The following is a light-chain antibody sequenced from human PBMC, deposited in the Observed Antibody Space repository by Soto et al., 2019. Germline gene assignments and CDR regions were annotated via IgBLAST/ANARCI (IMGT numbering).Light chain of an antibody. CDR2: DTS. Sequence: EIALTQSPGTLSSSPGERATLSCRAGHTLSNSCIAWYQHKPGQAPRLLVYDTSTRATGIPDRYSGSGSGTDFTLTISRLEPEDFAVFLCQQYGTSEIIFGQGTRLEIK. CDR1: HTLSNSC. CDR3: QQYGTSEII. V-gene: IGKV3-20*01. J-gene: IGKJ5*01.